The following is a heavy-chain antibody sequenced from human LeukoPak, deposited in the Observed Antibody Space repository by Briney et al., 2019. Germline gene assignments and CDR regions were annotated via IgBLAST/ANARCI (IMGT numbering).Heavy chain of an antibody. CDR1: GFTFSSYA. CDR3: XXXXXXXXYVSQIGCYFDY. J-gene: IGHJ4*02. CDR2: ISGSGGST. Sequence: GGSLRLSCAASGFTFSSYAMSWVRQAPGKGLEWVSAISGSGGSTYYADSVKGRFTISRDNSKNTLYLQMNSLRAEDTAVYYXXXXXXXXXYVSQIGCYFDYWGQGTLVTVSS. D-gene: IGHD3-16*01. V-gene: IGHV3-23*01.